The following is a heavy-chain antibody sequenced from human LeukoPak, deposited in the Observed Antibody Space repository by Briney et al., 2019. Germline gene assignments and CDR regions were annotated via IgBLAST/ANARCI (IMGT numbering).Heavy chain of an antibody. D-gene: IGHD3-10*01. CDR2: ISSSSYI. V-gene: IGHV3-21*01. Sequence: GGSLRLSCAASGFTFSSYSLNWVRQAPGKGLEWVSSISSSSYIYYADSVKGRFTISRDNAKNSLYLQMNSLRAEDTAVYYCARGRGGNPPFFVDYWGQGTLVTVSS. CDR3: ARGRGGNPPFFVDY. CDR1: GFTFSSYS. J-gene: IGHJ4*02.